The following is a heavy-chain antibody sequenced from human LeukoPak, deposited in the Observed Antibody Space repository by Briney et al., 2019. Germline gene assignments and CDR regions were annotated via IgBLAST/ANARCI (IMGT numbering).Heavy chain of an antibody. D-gene: IGHD4-11*01. Sequence: SETLSLTCTVSGGSITNYYWTWIQQPPGKGLEWIGYIHYSGSTNYNPSLKSRVTISVDTSKNQFSLKLSSVTAADTAVYYCARASVTYYYYYYMDVWGKGTMVTVSS. CDR3: ARASVTYYYYYYMDV. V-gene: IGHV4-59*01. CDR1: GGSITNYY. J-gene: IGHJ6*03. CDR2: IHYSGST.